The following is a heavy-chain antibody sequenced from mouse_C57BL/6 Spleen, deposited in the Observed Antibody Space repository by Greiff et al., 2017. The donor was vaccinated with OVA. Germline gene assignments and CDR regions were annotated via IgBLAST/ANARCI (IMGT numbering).Heavy chain of an antibody. CDR3: ARDIGDYGSSSFAY. CDR1: GYTFTSYW. Sequence: QVQLKQPGAELVMPGASVKLSCKASGYTFTSYWMHWVKQRPGQGLEWIGEIDPSDSYTNYNQKFKGKSTLTVDKSSSTAYMQLSSLTSEDSAVYYCARDIGDYGSSSFAYWGQGTLVTVSA. CDR2: IDPSDSYT. V-gene: IGHV1-69*01. J-gene: IGHJ3*01. D-gene: IGHD1-1*01.